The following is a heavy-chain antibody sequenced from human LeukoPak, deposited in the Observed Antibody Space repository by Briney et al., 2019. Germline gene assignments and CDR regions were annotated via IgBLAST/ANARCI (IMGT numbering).Heavy chain of an antibody. Sequence: ASVKVPCKASGYTFISYGISWVRQAPGQGLEWMGWISAYNGSTNYAQKLQGRVTMTTDTSTSTAYMELRSLRSDDTAVYYCARETVQLERQLDYWGQGTLVTVSS. CDR2: ISAYNGST. CDR3: ARETVQLERQLDY. D-gene: IGHD1-1*01. CDR1: GYTFISYG. J-gene: IGHJ4*02. V-gene: IGHV1-18*01.